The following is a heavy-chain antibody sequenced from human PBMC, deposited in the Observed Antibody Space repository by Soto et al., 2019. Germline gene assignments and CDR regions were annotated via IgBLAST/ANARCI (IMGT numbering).Heavy chain of an antibody. D-gene: IGHD2-21*02. J-gene: IGHJ6*02. CDR3: AREGYCGGDCYYYYYYGMDV. Sequence: VGSLRLSCAASGFTFSSYWMHWVRQAPGKGLVWVSRINSDGSSTSYADSVKGRFTISRDNAKNTLYLQMNSLRAEDTAVYYCAREGYCGGDCYYYYYYGMDVWGQGTTVTVSS. V-gene: IGHV3-74*01. CDR1: GFTFSSYW. CDR2: INSDGSST.